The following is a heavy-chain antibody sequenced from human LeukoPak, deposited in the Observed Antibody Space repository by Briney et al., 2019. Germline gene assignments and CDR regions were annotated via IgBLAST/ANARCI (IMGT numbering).Heavy chain of an antibody. J-gene: IGHJ4*02. CDR3: ARDHCSSTSCYLDY. Sequence: ASVKVSCKASGYTFTGYYMHWVRQAPGQGLEWMGRINPNSGGTNYAQKFQGRVTMTRDTSISTAYMELSRLRSDDTAVYYCARDHCSSTSCYLDYWGQGTLVAVSS. D-gene: IGHD2-2*01. V-gene: IGHV1-2*06. CDR1: GYTFTGYY. CDR2: INPNSGGT.